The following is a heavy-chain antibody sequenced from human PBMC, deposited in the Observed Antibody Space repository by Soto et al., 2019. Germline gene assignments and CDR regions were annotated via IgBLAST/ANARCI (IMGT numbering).Heavy chain of an antibody. D-gene: IGHD6-6*01. V-gene: IGHV5-10-1*01. Sequence: GESLKISCKGSGYSFTSYWISWVRQMPGKGLEWMGRIDPSDSYTNYSPSFQGHVTISADKSISTAYLQWSSLKASDTAMYYCARQGQYSSSSPGDWFDPRGQGTLVTVSS. CDR2: IDPSDSYT. CDR3: ARQGQYSSSSPGDWFDP. J-gene: IGHJ5*02. CDR1: GYSFTSYW.